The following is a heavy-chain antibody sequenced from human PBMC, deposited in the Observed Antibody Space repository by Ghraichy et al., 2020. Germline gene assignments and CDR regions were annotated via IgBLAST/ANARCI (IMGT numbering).Heavy chain of an antibody. CDR2: INHSGST. CDR1: GGSFSGHY. J-gene: IGHJ4*02. Sequence: LSFTCAVYGGSFSGHYWSWIRQPPGKGLEWIGEINHSGSTNYNPSLKSRVTISVDTSKNQFSLKLSSVTAADTAVYYCARGRVYCNTTSCYKGDFDYGDQGTLVTVSS. CDR3: ARGRVYCNTTSCYKGDFDY. V-gene: IGHV4-34*01. D-gene: IGHD2-2*02.